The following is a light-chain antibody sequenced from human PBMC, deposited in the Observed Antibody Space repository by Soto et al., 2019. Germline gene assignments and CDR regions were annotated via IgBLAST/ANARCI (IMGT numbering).Light chain of an antibody. CDR3: QQYNNWPPWT. CDR2: GAS. CDR1: QSVSSN. V-gene: IGKV3-15*01. Sequence: ERVLTQSPVTLSVYPRERATLSCRASQSVSSNLAWYQQKPGQAPRLLIYGASTRATGIPARFSGSGSGTEFTLTISSLQSEDFAVYYCQQYNNWPPWTFGQGTKVDIK. J-gene: IGKJ1*01.